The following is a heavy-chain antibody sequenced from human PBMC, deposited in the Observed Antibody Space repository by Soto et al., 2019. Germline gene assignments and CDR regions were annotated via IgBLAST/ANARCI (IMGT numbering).Heavy chain of an antibody. V-gene: IGHV3-23*01. Sequence: GGSLRLSGETSGFTFSSYAISWVRQAPGKGLEWVSAISGSGGSTCYADSVKGRFTISRDNSKNTLYLQMNSLRAEDTAVYYCAKAGTVWFGELSRWGQGTLVTVSS. CDR3: AKAGTVWFGELSR. D-gene: IGHD3-10*01. J-gene: IGHJ4*02. CDR2: ISGSGGST. CDR1: GFTFSSYA.